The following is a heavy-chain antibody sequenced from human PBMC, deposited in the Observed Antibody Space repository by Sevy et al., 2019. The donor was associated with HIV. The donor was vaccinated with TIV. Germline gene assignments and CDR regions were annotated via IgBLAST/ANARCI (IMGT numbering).Heavy chain of an antibody. J-gene: IGHJ4*02. D-gene: IGHD3-16*01. CDR2: ISGSGGST. CDR3: AKEDYEGFNY. V-gene: IGHV3-23*01. Sequence: GGSLRLSCAASGFTFRSYAMSWVRQAPGKGLEWASAISGSGGSTYYADSVKGRFTISRDNSKNTVYLQMNSLRAEDTAVSYCAKEDYEGFNYWGQGTLVTVSS. CDR1: GFTFRSYA.